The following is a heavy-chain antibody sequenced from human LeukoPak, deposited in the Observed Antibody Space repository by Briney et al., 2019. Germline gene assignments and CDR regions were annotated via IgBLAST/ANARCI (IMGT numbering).Heavy chain of an antibody. D-gene: IGHD3-22*01. V-gene: IGHV1-2*02. J-gene: IGHJ5*02. CDR3: ATLLKTNPYDSILTTNFDP. CDR1: GYTFTGYY. CDR2: INPNSGGT. Sequence: GASVKVSCKASGYTFTGYYMHWVRQAPGQGLEWMGWINPNSGGTNYAQKFQGRVTMTEDTSTDTAYMELSSLRSEDTAVYYCATLLKTNPYDSILTTNFDPWGQGTLVTVSS.